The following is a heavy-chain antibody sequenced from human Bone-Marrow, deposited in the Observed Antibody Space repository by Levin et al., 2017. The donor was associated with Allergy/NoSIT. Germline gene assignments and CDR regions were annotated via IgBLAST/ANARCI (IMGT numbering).Heavy chain of an antibody. CDR3: ARGGVNDALDI. J-gene: IGHJ3*02. CDR2: IYSGGST. V-gene: IGHV3-53*01. CDR1: SFTVSSTY. Sequence: GGSLRLSCAASSFTVSSTYMSWVRQAPGKGLECVSVIYSGGSTYYADSVKGRFTISRDNSKNTLSLQMNRLRADDTALYYCARGGVNDALDIWGQGKMVPVS.